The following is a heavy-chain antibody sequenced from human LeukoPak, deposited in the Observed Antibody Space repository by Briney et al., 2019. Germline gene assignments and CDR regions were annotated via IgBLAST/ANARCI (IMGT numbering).Heavy chain of an antibody. J-gene: IGHJ3*02. CDR2: ISSSSSTI. CDR1: GFTFSSYS. Sequence: PGGSLRLSCAASGFTFSSYSMNWVRQAPGKGLEWVSYISSSSSTIYYADSVKGRFTISRDNAKNSLYLQMNSLRAEDTAVYYCARALIYDILTGYLPLYHDAFDIWGQGTMVTVSS. CDR3: ARALIYDILTGYLPLYHDAFDI. D-gene: IGHD3-9*01. V-gene: IGHV3-48*01.